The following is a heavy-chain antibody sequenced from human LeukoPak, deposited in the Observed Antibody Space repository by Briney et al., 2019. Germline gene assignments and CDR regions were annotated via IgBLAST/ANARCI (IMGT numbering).Heavy chain of an antibody. CDR2: IIPIFGTA. CDR1: GGTFSSYA. J-gene: IGHJ4*02. V-gene: IGHV1-69*06. D-gene: IGHD2-21*01. Sequence: GASVKVSCKASGGTFSSYAISWVRQAPGQGLEWMGGIIPIFGTANYAQKFQGRVTMTEDTSPDTAYMELSSLRSDDTAVYYCATPLVYCGADCYPEYYFDYWGQGTLVTVSS. CDR3: ATPLVYCGADCYPEYYFDY.